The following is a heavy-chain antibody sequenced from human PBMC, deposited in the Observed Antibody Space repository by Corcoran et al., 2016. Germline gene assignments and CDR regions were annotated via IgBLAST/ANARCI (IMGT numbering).Heavy chain of an antibody. CDR2: IRNKAYGGTT. V-gene: IGHV3-49*03. Sequence: EVQLVESGGGLVQPGRSLRLSCTASGFTFGDYAMSWFRQAPGKGLEWVGFIRNKAYGGTTEYAASVKGRFTISRDDSKSIAYLQMNSLKTEDTAGYDCSRDPCTTPYYEDSSGYSHWGQGTLVTVSS. CDR3: SRDPCTTPYYEDSSGYSH. CDR1: GFTFGDYA. D-gene: IGHD3-22*01. J-gene: IGHJ4*02.